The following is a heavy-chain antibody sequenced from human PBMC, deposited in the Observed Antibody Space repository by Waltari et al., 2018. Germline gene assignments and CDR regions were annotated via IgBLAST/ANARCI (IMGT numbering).Heavy chain of an antibody. D-gene: IGHD5-12*01. CDR2: IYYSGCT. V-gene: IGHV4-39*01. CDR3: AGGRDGYNWVLY. Sequence: QLQLQESGPGLVKPSETLSLTCTVSGGSISSSSYYWGWTRQPPGKGLEWIGSIYYSGCTYYNPSLKSRVTISVDTSKNQFSLKLSSVTAADTAVYYCAGGRDGYNWVLYWGQGTLVTVSS. J-gene: IGHJ4*02. CDR1: GGSISSSSYY.